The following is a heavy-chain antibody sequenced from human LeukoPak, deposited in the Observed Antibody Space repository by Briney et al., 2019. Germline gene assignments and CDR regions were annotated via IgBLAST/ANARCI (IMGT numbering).Heavy chain of an antibody. D-gene: IGHD3-22*01. CDR1: GFSFSLFG. Sequence: GGSLRLSCAASGFSFSLFGMNWVRQAPGKGLEWVAVISDDGSDIHYADSVKGRFTISRDNSHNTVYLQMNSVRAEDTAVYHCAKEPSSSWYLRFFEYWGQGTLVTVSS. CDR2: ISDDGSDI. J-gene: IGHJ4*02. CDR3: AKEPSSSWYLRFFEY. V-gene: IGHV3-30*18.